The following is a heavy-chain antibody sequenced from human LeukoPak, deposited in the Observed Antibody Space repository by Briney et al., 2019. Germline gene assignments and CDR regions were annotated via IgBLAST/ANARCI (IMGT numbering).Heavy chain of an antibody. CDR1: GFTFTNYA. CDR2: ISVSGGTT. Sequence: GGSLRLSCAASGFTFTNYAMNWVRQAPGKVLEWVSTISVSGGTTYYADSVKGRFTISRDNSKNTLYLQMNSLRAEDTAVYYCAKAPGLLDFDYWGQGALVTVSS. CDR3: AKAPGLLDFDY. J-gene: IGHJ4*02. V-gene: IGHV3-23*01. D-gene: IGHD2-15*01.